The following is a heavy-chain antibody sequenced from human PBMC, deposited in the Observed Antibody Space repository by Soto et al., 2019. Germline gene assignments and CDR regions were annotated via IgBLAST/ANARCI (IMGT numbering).Heavy chain of an antibody. CDR3: ARGSYYYDSSGYYPY. CDR1: GGSISSSNW. J-gene: IGHJ4*02. CDR2: IYHSGST. Sequence: SETLSLTCAVSGGSISSSNWWSWVRQPPGKGLEWIGEIYHSGSTNYNPSLKSRVTISVDTSKNQFSLKLSSVTAADTAVYYCARGSYYYDSSGYYPYRGQGTLVTVSS. D-gene: IGHD3-22*01. V-gene: IGHV4-4*02.